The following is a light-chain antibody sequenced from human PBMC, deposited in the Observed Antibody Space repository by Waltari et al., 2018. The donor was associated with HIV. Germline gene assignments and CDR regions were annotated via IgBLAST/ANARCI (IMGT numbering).Light chain of an antibody. CDR1: RTHVGGSNS. J-gene: IGLJ1*01. CDR2: DVS. V-gene: IGLV2-14*03. Sequence: QSALTQPASVSGSPGSSITISCTGPRTHVGGSNSVSWHQQHPGEAPKLIIHDVSDRPSGISNRFSGSKSGNTASLTISGLQTEDEADYYCSSYTSRVTYVFGTGTRVTVL. CDR3: SSYTSRVTYV.